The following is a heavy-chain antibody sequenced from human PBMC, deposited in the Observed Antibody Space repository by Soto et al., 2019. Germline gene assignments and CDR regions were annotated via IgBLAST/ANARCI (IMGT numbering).Heavy chain of an antibody. V-gene: IGHV1-46*02. CDR2: ITPSGGST. J-gene: IGHJ6*02. CDR3: ARDGVNGTXSAYIIVVLRGYYYGIDV. Sequence: ASVKVSCTASRYTFNSYYMHWVRQAPGPGLEWMGIITPSGGSTSCAQKFQGRVTMTRDTSTSTVYMELSSLRSEDTAVYYCARDGVNGTXSAYIIVVLRGYYYGIDVWGQGTTGTVSS. CDR1: RYTFNSYY. D-gene: IGHD2-2*01.